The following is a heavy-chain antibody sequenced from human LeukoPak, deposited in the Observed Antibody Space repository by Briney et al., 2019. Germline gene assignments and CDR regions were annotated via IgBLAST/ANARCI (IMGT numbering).Heavy chain of an antibody. CDR1: GYTFTSYG. Sequence: EASVKVSCKASGYTFTSYGISWVRPAPGQGLEWMGWISAHNGNTNYAQELQGRVTMTTDTSTSTVYMDLRSLRSDDTAVYYCATQGGYCSSTSCYSDYWGQGTLVTVSS. J-gene: IGHJ4*02. CDR3: ATQGGYCSSTSCYSDY. D-gene: IGHD2-2*01. V-gene: IGHV1-18*01. CDR2: ISAHNGNT.